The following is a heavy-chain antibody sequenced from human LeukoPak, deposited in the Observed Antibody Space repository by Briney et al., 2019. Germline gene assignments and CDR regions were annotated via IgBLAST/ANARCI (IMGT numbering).Heavy chain of an antibody. J-gene: IGHJ2*01. CDR1: GDSVSSNSAA. Sequence: SQTLSLTCAISGDSVSSNSAAWNWIRQSPSRGLEWLGRTYYRPKWYNDYAVSVKSRIVINPDTSKNQFSLQLNSVTPEDTAVYYCARGSAWFWYFDLWGRGTLVTVSS. CDR2: TYYRPKWYN. V-gene: IGHV6-1*01. D-gene: IGHD6-19*01. CDR3: ARGSAWFWYFDL.